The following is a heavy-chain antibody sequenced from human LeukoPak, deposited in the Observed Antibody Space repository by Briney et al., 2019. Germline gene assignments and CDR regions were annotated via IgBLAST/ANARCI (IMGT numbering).Heavy chain of an antibody. D-gene: IGHD4-17*01. CDR3: AKGAGPTTVLPFDY. Sequence: PGGSLRLSCAASGFTLSSYAISWVRQAPGKGLEWVSAISGSGGSTYYADSVKGRFTISRDNSKNTVYLQMNSLRAEDTALYYCAKGAGPTTVLPFDYWGQGTLVTASS. CDR1: GFTLSSYA. V-gene: IGHV3-23*01. CDR2: ISGSGGST. J-gene: IGHJ4*02.